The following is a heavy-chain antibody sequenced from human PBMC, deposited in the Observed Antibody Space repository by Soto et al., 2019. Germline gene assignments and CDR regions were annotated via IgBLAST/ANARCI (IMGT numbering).Heavy chain of an antibody. D-gene: IGHD3-22*01. CDR2: ISYDGSNK. V-gene: IGHV3-30*18. CDR1: GFTFSSYG. CDR3: AKSPLYYYDSSGSPYYYGMDV. J-gene: IGHJ6*02. Sequence: GGSLRLSCAASGFTFSSYGMHWVRQAPGKGLEWVAVISYDGSNKYYADSVKGRFTISRDNSKNTLYLQMNSLRAEDTAVYYCAKSPLYYYDSSGSPYYYGMDVWGQGTTVTVSS.